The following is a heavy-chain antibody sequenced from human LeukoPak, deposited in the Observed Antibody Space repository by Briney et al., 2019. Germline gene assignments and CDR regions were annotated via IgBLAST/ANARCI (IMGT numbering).Heavy chain of an antibody. CDR3: RAATRYLDYYYDY. J-gene: IGHJ4*02. D-gene: IGHD3-22*01. CDR2: ISSDGTNK. CDR1: RFTFSIFG. V-gene: IGHV3-30*03. Sequence: PGGSLRLSCAASRFTFSIFGMHWVRQAPAKGPEWIAVISSDGTNKYYADSVRGRFTISRDNSKDTLYLQMSSLRIEDTAIYYCRAATRYLDYYYDYWGQGTLVTVSS.